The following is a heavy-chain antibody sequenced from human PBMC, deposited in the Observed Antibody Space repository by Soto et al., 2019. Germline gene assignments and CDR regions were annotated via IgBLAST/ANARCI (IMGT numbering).Heavy chain of an antibody. V-gene: IGHV1-18*01. CDR3: ASPSIAAASPTTYAMDV. J-gene: IGHJ6*02. CDR1: GYTFTSYG. Sequence: QVQLVQSGAEVKKPGASVKVSCKASGYTFTSYGISWVRQAPGQGLEWMGWISAYNGNTNYAQKLQGRVTMTTDTSTSTAYMELRSLRSDDTAVYYCASPSIAAASPTTYAMDVWGQGTTVTVSS. D-gene: IGHD6-13*01. CDR2: ISAYNGNT.